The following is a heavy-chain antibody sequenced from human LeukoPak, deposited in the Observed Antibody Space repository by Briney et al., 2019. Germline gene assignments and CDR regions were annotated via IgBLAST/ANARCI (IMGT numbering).Heavy chain of an antibody. CDR2: INPNSGGT. V-gene: IGHV1-2*02. J-gene: IGHJ4*02. Sequence: ASVKVSCKASGYTFTGYYIHWVRQAPGQGLEWMGWINPNSGGTNYAQKFQGRVTMNRDTSISTAYMELSRLRSDDTAVYYCARDSELLWFGEFGDYWGRGTLVTVSS. CDR3: ARDSELLWFGEFGDY. D-gene: IGHD3-10*01. CDR1: GYTFTGYY.